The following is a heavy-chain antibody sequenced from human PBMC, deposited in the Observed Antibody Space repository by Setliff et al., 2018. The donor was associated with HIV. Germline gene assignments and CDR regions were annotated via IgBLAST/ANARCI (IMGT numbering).Heavy chain of an antibody. CDR3: ARGFSGDYLFTGYLDV. Sequence: SETLSLTCAVYGGSFSGFYWNWIRQAPGKGLEWIGEINHSRRTKYNPSLKSRVTISVDTPKNQFSLKLSSVTAADTAFYYCARGFSGDYLFTGYLDVWGKGTTVTVSS. CDR2: INHSRRT. D-gene: IGHD3-22*01. CDR1: GGSFSGFY. V-gene: IGHV4-34*01. J-gene: IGHJ6*03.